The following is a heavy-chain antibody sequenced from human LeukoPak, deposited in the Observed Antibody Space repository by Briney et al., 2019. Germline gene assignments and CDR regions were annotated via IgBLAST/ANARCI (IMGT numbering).Heavy chain of an antibody. CDR3: ARDFRSGGYYSGFDY. CDR1: GGSISSYY. J-gene: IGHJ4*02. V-gene: IGHV4-59*01. CDR2: IYYSGST. D-gene: IGHD3-3*01. Sequence: SETLSLTCTVSGGSISSYYWSWIRQPPGKGLEWTGHIYYSGSTNYNPSLKSRVTISVDTSKNQFSLKLSSVTAADTAVYYCARDFRSGGYYSGFDYWGQGTLVTVSS.